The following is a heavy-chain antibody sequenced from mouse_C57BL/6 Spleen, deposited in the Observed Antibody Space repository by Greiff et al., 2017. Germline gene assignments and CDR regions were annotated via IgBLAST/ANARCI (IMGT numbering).Heavy chain of an antibody. V-gene: IGHV14-1*01. CDR1: GFNIKDYY. Sequence: VQLQQSGAELVRPGASVKLSCTASGFNIKDYYMHWVKQRPEQGLEWIGRIDPEDGDTEYAPKFQGKATMTADTSSNTAYLQLSSLTSEDTAVFYCYYYGSVAMDYWGQGTSVTVSS. J-gene: IGHJ4*01. D-gene: IGHD1-1*01. CDR3: YYYGSVAMDY. CDR2: IDPEDGDT.